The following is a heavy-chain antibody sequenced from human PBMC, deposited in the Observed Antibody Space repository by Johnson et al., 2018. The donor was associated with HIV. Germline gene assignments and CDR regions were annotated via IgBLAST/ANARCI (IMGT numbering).Heavy chain of an antibody. CDR3: AMGTGDHDAFDI. CDR1: GFTFSSYA. CDR2: ITYDGGNK. Sequence: QVQLVESGGGVVQPGRSLRLSCAASGFTFSSYAMHWVRQAPCKGLEWVAVITYDGGNKYYAESVKGRFHISIDNSKNTLYLKMTSLRAEDTAVYYCAMGTGDHDAFDIWGQGTMVTVSS. J-gene: IGHJ3*02. D-gene: IGHD3/OR15-3a*01. V-gene: IGHV3-30-3*01.